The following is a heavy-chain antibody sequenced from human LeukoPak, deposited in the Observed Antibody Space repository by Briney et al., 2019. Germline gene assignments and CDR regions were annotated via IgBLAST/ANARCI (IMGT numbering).Heavy chain of an antibody. V-gene: IGHV1-18*04. CDR3: ARGVSITLRYYYYYMDV. CDR2: ISAYNGNT. Sequence: GASVKVSCKASAYTFTDYYIHWVRQAPGQGLEWMGWISAYNGNTNYAQKLQGRVTMTTDTSTSTAYMELRSLRSDDTAVYYCARGVSITLRYYYYYMDVWGKGTTVTDSS. CDR1: AYTFTDYY. J-gene: IGHJ6*03. D-gene: IGHD6-6*01.